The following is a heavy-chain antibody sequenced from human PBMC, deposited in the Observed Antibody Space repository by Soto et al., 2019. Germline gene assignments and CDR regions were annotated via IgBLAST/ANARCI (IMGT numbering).Heavy chain of an antibody. CDR1: GFTVSSNY. CDR3: ARFYYDSSGYLPSPYYYYYGMDV. CDR2: IYSGGNT. Sequence: PGGSLRLSCAVSGFTVSSNYMNWVRQAPGKGLEWVSFIYSGGNTYYADSVKGRFTISRDNAKNSLYLQMNSLRAEDTAVYYCARFYYDSSGYLPSPYYYYYGMDVWGQGTTVTVSS. J-gene: IGHJ6*02. V-gene: IGHV3-66*01. D-gene: IGHD3-22*01.